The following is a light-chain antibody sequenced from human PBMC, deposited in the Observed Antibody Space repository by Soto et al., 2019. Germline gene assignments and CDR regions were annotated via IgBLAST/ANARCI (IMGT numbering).Light chain of an antibody. V-gene: IGLV2-11*01. J-gene: IGLJ1*01. Sequence: QSALTQPRSVSGSPGQSVTISCTGTSSDVGGYPCVSWYQQHPGKAPKLIIYDVTKRPSGVPDRFSGSKSGNTASLTISGLQAEDETDYYCCSFAGTYTYVFGTGTKLTVL. CDR3: CSFAGTYTYV. CDR2: DVT. CDR1: SSDVGGYPC.